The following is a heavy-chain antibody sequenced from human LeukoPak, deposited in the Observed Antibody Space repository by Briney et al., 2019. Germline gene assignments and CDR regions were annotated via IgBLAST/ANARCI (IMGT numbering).Heavy chain of an antibody. CDR3: ARGVYIAAAQYGY. J-gene: IGHJ4*02. V-gene: IGHV4-59*01. CDR1: GGSISSYY. CDR2: IYYSGST. D-gene: IGHD6-13*01. Sequence: SETLSLTCTVSGGSISSYYWSWIRQPPGKGLEWIGYIYYSGSTNYNPSLKSRVTISVDTFKNQFSLKLNSVTAADTAVYYCARGVYIAAAQYGYWGQGTLVTVSS.